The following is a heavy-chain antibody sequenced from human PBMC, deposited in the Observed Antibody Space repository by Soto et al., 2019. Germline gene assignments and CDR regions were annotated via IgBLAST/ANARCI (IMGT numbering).Heavy chain of an antibody. J-gene: IGHJ5*02. D-gene: IGHD2-21*02. V-gene: IGHV1-46*01. CDR3: ARPLPGSYNWFDP. CDR2: INPSGDST. Sequence: ASVKVSCKASGYTFTSYYMHWVRQAPGQGLEWMGIINPSGDSTNYAQKFQGRVTMTRDTSTSTVYMELSRLRSEDTAVYYCARPLPGSYNWFDPWGQGTLVTVSS. CDR1: GYTFTSYY.